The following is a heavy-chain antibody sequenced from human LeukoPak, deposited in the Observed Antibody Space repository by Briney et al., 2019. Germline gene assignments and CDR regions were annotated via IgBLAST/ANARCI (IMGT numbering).Heavy chain of an antibody. Sequence: GGSLRLSCAASVFTFNSYSMKWLRHAPGKALEWVSPFNSSSSYIYYAHSEKGRFTLPRDNAKHSVYLQKKSVSAEDTAVLYCASPGDNDAFDIWGQGTMVTVSS. V-gene: IGHV3-21*01. CDR3: ASPGDNDAFDI. D-gene: IGHD2-21*02. J-gene: IGHJ3*02. CDR1: VFTFNSYS. CDR2: FNSSSSYI.